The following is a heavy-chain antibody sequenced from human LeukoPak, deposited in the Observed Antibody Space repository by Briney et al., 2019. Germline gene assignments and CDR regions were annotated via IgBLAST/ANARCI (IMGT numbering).Heavy chain of an antibody. D-gene: IGHD3-3*01. Sequence: QPGGSLRLSCAASGFTFSSYAMSWVRQAPGKGLEWVSAISGSGGSTYYADSVKGRFTISRDNSKNTLYLQMNSLRAEDTAVYYCAKVASYDFWSGFYFDYWGQGTLVTVSS. CDR1: GFTFSSYA. J-gene: IGHJ4*02. V-gene: IGHV3-23*01. CDR3: AKVASYDFWSGFYFDY. CDR2: ISGSGGST.